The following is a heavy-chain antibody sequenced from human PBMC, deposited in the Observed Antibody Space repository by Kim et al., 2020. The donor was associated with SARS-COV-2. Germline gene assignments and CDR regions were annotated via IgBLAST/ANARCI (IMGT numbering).Heavy chain of an antibody. D-gene: IGHD2-2*01. CDR3: ARLTIIPAAISRDWFDP. V-gene: IGHV4-4*06. J-gene: IGHJ5*02. Sequence: LKSRVTMSVDTSKNQFSLKLSSVTAADTALYYCARLTIIPAAISRDWFDPWGQGTLVTVSS.